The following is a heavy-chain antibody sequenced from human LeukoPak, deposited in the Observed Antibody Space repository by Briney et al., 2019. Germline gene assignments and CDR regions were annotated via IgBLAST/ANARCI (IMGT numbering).Heavy chain of an antibody. CDR3: ATYYDFWSGAVYYFDY. D-gene: IGHD3-3*01. V-gene: IGHV3-23*01. J-gene: IGHJ4*02. Sequence: PGGSLRLSCAASGFTFSSYAMSWVRQAPGKGLEWVSAISGSGGSTYYADSVKGRFTISRDNSKNTLYLQMNSLRAEDTAVYYCATYYDFWSGAVYYFDYWGQGTLVTVPS. CDR1: GFTFSSYA. CDR2: ISGSGGST.